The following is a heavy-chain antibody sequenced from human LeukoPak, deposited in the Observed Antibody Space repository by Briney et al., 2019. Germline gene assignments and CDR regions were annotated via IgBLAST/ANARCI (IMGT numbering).Heavy chain of an antibody. Sequence: GGSLRLSCTASGFTFRTYAMIWVRQAPGKGLEWVSAIRAGGDTTVYADAVRGRFTISRDNSNNALYLQMNELSADDTAVYYCARDPNGDYIGAFDFWGQGTMVTVSS. CDR3: ARDPNGDYIGAFDF. D-gene: IGHD4-17*01. V-gene: IGHV3-23*01. CDR1: GFTFRTYA. J-gene: IGHJ3*01. CDR2: IRAGGDTT.